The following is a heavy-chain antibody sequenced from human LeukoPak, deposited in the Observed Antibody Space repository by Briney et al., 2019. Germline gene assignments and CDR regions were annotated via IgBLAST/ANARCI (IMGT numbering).Heavy chain of an antibody. D-gene: IGHD5-18*01. Sequence: ASVKVSCKASGYTFTGYYMHWVRQAPGQGLEWMGWISAYNGNTNYAQKLQGRVTMTTDTSTSTAYMELRSLRSDDTAVYYCAESDTAMGLTDYWGQGTLVTVSS. J-gene: IGHJ4*02. CDR3: AESDTAMGLTDY. CDR1: GYTFTGYY. CDR2: ISAYNGNT. V-gene: IGHV1-18*04.